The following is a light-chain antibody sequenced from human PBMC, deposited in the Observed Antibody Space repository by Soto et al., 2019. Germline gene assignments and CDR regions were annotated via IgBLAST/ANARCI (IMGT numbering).Light chain of an antibody. CDR2: GAS. V-gene: IGKV3-20*01. CDR1: QTVSSY. CDR3: QQYGTSPIT. Sequence: ENVLTLSPGTLSLSPGERATLSCRASQTVSSYLTWYQQRPGQAPRLLISGASRRATGIPDRFSGSGSGTDFTLTISRLEPEDFALYYCQQYGTSPIT. J-gene: IGKJ5*01.